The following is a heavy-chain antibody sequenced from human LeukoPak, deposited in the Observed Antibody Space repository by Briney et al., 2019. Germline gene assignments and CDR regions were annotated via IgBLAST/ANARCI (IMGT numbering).Heavy chain of an antibody. CDR1: GFTVSSNY. D-gene: IGHD6-19*01. CDR2: ISSSSRYI. CDR3: ARDWVVAGSFDI. Sequence: GGSLRLSCAASGFTVSSNYMSWVRQAPGKGLEWVSSISSSSRYIYYADSVKGRFTISRDNAKNSLYLQMNSLRAEDTAVYYCARDWVVAGSFDIWGQGTMVTVSS. J-gene: IGHJ3*02. V-gene: IGHV3-21*01.